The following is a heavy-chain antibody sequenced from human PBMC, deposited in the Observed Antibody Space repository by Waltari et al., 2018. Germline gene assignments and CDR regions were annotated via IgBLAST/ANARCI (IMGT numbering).Heavy chain of an antibody. CDR3: AKAIISGSYSGNAFDI. V-gene: IGHV3-9*03. CDR1: GFTFDDYA. J-gene: IGHJ3*02. CDR2: ISWNSGSI. D-gene: IGHD1-26*01. Sequence: EVQLVESGGGLVQPGRSLRLSCAASGFTFDDYAMHWVRQSPGKGLEWVSGISWNSGSIGYADSVKGRFTISRDNAKNSLYLQMNSLRAEDMALYYCAKAIISGSYSGNAFDIWGQGTMVTVSS.